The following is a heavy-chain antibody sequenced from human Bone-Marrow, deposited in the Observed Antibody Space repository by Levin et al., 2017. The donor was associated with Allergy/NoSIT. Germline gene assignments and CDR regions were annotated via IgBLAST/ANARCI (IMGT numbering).Heavy chain of an antibody. CDR3: ARRDTVPTQDCFDY. Sequence: SETLSLTCTVSGGSISSFYDYWAWIRQPPGKGLEWIGTFFHSGNTYYNPSLNSRVTISVDTSKNQFSLHLSSVTAADTAVYYCARRDTVPTQDCFDYWGQGTLVTVSS. CDR2: FFHSGNT. J-gene: IGHJ4*02. V-gene: IGHV4-39*01. D-gene: IGHD4-23*01. CDR1: GGSISSFYDY.